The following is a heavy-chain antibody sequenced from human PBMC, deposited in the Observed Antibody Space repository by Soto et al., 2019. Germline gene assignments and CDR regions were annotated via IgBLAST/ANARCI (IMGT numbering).Heavy chain of an antibody. CDR2: ISSSGSTI. J-gene: IGHJ4*02. CDR3: ARGLSGYSGYGSFDY. V-gene: IGHV3-48*03. D-gene: IGHD5-12*01. CDR1: GFTFSSYE. Sequence: EVQLVESGGGLVQPGGSLRLSCAASGFTFSSYEMNWVRQAPGKGLEWVSYISSSGSTIYYADSVKGRFTISRDNAKNSLFLQMNSLRAEDTAVYYCARGLSGYSGYGSFDYWGQGTLVTVSS.